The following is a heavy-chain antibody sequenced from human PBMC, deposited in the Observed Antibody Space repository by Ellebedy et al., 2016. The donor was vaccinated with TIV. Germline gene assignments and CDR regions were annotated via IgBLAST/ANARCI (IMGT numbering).Heavy chain of an antibody. CDR2: ISAGGDST. V-gene: IGHV3-23*01. Sequence: GGSLRLSCVGSGFTFYSHAMSWVRQTPGKGLEWVSVISAGGDSTEYGDSVKGRFTISRDNSKNTLYLQMNSLRVEDTAVYYCVKLDSSGYYYGRLDYWGQGTLVTVSS. CDR1: GFTFYSHA. J-gene: IGHJ4*02. D-gene: IGHD3-22*01. CDR3: VKLDSSGYYYGRLDY.